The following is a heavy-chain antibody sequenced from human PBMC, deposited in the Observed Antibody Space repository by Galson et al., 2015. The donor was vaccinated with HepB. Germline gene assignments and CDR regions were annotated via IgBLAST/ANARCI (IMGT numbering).Heavy chain of an antibody. J-gene: IGHJ5*02. CDR3: AGGGLVRGLKGWFDP. CDR1: GDSVSSNSAG. D-gene: IGHD3-10*01. V-gene: IGHV6-1*01. CDR2: AYYRSKWYI. Sequence: CAISGDSVSSNSAGWNWIRLSPSRGLEWLGRAYYRSKWYIDNAESVKSRITINPDTSKNQFSLQLISVTPEDTAVYYCAGGGLVRGLKGWFDPWGQGTLVTVSS.